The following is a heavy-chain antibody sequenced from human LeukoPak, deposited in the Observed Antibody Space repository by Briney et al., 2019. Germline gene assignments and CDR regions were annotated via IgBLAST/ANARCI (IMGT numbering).Heavy chain of an antibody. J-gene: IGHJ6*02. D-gene: IGHD3-9*01. CDR2: ISSSSSYI. V-gene: IGHV3-21*01. CDR1: GFTFSSYS. CDR3: ARDLSVRGYYDILTGYNIYYYYYGMDV. Sequence: KPGGSLRLSCAASGFTFSSYSMNWVRQAPGKGLEWVSSISSSSSYIYYADSVKGRFTISRDNAKNSLYLQMNSLRAGDTAVYYCARDLSVRGYYDILTGYNIYYYYYGMDVWGQGTTVTVSS.